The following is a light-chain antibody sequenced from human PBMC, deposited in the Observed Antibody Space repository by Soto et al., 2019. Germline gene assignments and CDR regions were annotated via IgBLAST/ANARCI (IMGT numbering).Light chain of an antibody. V-gene: IGKV3-20*01. Sequence: EVVCTPSPGSVSLSPGARAVFLCRASQSVSNNYLAWYKQKPGQAPRILIYGASNTATGIPDRFSVIGSGTDSTLSIRRLEPEDFAVDDCQQDGSPGTFGQWTKVDTK. CDR1: QSVSNNY. J-gene: IGKJ1*01. CDR2: GAS. CDR3: QQDGSPGT.